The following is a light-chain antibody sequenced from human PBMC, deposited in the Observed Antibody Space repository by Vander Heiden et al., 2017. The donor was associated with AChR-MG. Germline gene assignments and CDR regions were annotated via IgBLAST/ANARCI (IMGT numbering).Light chain of an antibody. V-gene: IGKV1-33*01. J-gene: IGKJ2*01. CDR1: QDISNY. CDR3: QQYDNLPMYT. Sequence: DIQMTQSPSSLSASVGDRVTITCQASQDISNYLNWYQQKPGKAPKLLIYDASNLETGVPSRFSGSRSWTDFTFTIISLQPEDIATYYCQQYDNLPMYTFGQGTKLEIK. CDR2: DAS.